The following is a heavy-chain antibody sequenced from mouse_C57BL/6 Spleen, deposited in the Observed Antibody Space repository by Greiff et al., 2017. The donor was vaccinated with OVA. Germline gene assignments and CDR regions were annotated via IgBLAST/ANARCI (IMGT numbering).Heavy chain of an antibody. CDR3: ARDGYDGYFDV. CDR1: GYSFTSDY. CDR2: ISHSGST. Sequence: EVQLQESGPGLAKPSQTLSLTCSATGYSFTSDYWNWIRKFPGNKLEYMGYISHSGSTYYNPSLKSRISITRDTSKNQYYLQLNSVTTEDAATYCCARDGYDGYFDVWGTGTTVTVSS. J-gene: IGHJ1*03. V-gene: IGHV3-8*01. D-gene: IGHD2-2*01.